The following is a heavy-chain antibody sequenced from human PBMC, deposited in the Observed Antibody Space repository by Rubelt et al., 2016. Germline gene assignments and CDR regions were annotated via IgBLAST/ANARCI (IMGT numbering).Heavy chain of an antibody. CDR3: AKDVRESASGGGMDV. Sequence: KGRFTISRDNAKNSLYLQMNSLRAEDTALYYCAKDVRESASGGGMDVWGQGTTVTVSS. J-gene: IGHJ6*02. V-gene: IGHV3-11*05. D-gene: IGHD3-10*01.